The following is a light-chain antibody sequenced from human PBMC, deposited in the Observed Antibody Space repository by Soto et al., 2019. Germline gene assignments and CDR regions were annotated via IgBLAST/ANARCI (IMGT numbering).Light chain of an antibody. J-gene: IGLJ1*01. CDR1: SSDVGAYNY. V-gene: IGLV2-14*01. CDR3: KSYTTTSTDV. CDR2: DVS. Sequence: QSALTQPAPVSGSPGQSIAISCTGTSSDVGAYNYVSWYQQPPGKAPKLMIYDVSNRPSGVSDRFSGSKSGNTASLTISGLQTEDEADYYCKSYTTTSTDVFGTGTKVTV.